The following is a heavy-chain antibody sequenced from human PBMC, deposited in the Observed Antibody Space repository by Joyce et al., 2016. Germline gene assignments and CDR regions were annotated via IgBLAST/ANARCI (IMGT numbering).Heavy chain of an antibody. J-gene: IGHJ4*02. CDR2: ISYDGIYK. V-gene: IGHV3-30*18. D-gene: IGHD6-25*01. Sequence: QVQLVESGGGVVQPGRSLRLSCAASGLTLSNYGVHWVRQAPGKGLDGVSVISYDGIYKYYADSVKGRFTISRGNSKNTVFLEMNSLRAEDTAVYYCAKILTATYSSGWFLDYWGQGTLVTVSS. CDR1: GLTLSNYG. CDR3: AKILTATYSSGWFLDY.